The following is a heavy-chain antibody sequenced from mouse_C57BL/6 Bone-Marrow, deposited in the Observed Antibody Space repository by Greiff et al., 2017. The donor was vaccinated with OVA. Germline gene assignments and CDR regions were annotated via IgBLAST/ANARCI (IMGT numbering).Heavy chain of an antibody. CDR1: GFTFSSYA. V-gene: IGHV5-4*01. CDR2: ISDGGSYT. Sequence: EVKLVESGGGLVKPGGSLKLSCAASGFTFSSYAMSWVRQTPEKRLEWVATISDGGSYTYYPDNVKGRFTFSRDKAKNTLYLQMNHLKSEDTAMYYCAREQIDYYGRGWDMDVWGTGTTVTVSS. CDR3: AREQIDYYGRGWDMDV. J-gene: IGHJ1*03. D-gene: IGHD1-1*01.